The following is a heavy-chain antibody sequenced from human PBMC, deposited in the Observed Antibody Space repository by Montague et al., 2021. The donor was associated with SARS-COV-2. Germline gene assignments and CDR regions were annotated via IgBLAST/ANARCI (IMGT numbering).Heavy chain of an antibody. V-gene: IGHV4-59*01. CDR3: ARETMTADAFDI. D-gene: IGHD1-14*01. J-gene: IGHJ3*02. CDR1: GGSFSGYY. CDR2: FYSVGST. Sequence: SETLSLTSAVYGGSFSGYYWSWIRQPPGKGLEWIGYFYSVGSTDYNPSLKSRVTFSRDTSKNQFSLKVRSVTAAETAIYYCARETMTADAFDIWGQGTMVTVSS.